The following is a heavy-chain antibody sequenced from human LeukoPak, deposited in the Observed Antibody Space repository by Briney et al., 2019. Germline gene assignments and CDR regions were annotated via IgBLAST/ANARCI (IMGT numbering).Heavy chain of an antibody. CDR1: GFTFSSYS. Sequence: PGGSLRLSCAASGFTFSSYSMNWVRQAPGKGLEWVANIKQDGSEKYYVDSVKGRFTISRDNAKNSLYLQMNSLRAEDTAVYYCARVQSMDGILRFLEWLLFAGFDYWGQGTLVTVSS. V-gene: IGHV3-7*01. CDR3: ARVQSMDGILRFLEWLLFAGFDY. J-gene: IGHJ4*02. CDR2: IKQDGSEK. D-gene: IGHD3-3*01.